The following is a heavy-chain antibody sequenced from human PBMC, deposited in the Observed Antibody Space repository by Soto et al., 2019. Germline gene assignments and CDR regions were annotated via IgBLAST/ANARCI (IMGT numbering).Heavy chain of an antibody. CDR2: ISGSGGST. V-gene: IGHV3-23*01. J-gene: IGHJ5*02. D-gene: IGHD3-3*01. CDR3: ARLPVNDYDFWSGPRFDP. Sequence: GGSLRLSCAASGFTFSSYAMSWVRQAPGKGLEWVSAISGSGGSTYYADSVKGRFTISRDNSKNTLYLQMNSLRAEDTAVYYCARLPVNDYDFWSGPRFDPWGQGTLVTVSS. CDR1: GFTFSSYA.